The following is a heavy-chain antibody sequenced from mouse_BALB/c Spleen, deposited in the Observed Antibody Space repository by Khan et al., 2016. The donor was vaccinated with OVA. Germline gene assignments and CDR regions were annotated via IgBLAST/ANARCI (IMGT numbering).Heavy chain of an antibody. CDR3: ARNYDYDEGLVY. D-gene: IGHD2-4*01. Sequence: VKLMESGPGLVQPSQSLSITCTVSGFSLTSYGIHWVRQSPGKGLEWLGVIWSGGSTDYDAAFISRLSISKDNSKSQVFFNMNSLQGNDTAIYYCARNYDYDEGLVYWGQGTLVTVSA. J-gene: IGHJ3*01. V-gene: IGHV2-2*02. CDR1: GFSLTSYG. CDR2: IWSGGST.